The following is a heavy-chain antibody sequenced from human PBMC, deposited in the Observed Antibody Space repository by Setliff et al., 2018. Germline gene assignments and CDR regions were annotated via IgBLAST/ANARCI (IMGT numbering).Heavy chain of an antibody. CDR2: IYPGDSET. V-gene: IGHV5-51*01. Sequence: GESLKISCQGSGYTFARHWIAWVRQVPGKGLEWMAIIYPGDSETRYNPSFQGQVTISADKSINTAYLQWSSLEASDTAIYFCARRTGFAVAGFDYWGRGTLVTVSS. J-gene: IGHJ4*01. CDR3: ARRTGFAVAGFDY. CDR1: GYTFARHW. D-gene: IGHD6-19*01.